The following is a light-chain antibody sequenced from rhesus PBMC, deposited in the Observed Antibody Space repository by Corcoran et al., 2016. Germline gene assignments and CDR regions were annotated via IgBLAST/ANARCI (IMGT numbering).Light chain of an antibody. CDR2: AAS. CDR3: QQHNSYPYT. CDR1: QGISSW. Sequence: DIQMTQSPSSLSASVGDRVTITCQASQGISSWLAWYQQKPGKAPKLLIYAASSLQSGGPSRFSGIGSGTDFTLTISSLQPEDFATYYGQQHNSYPYTFGQGTKVEIK. V-gene: IGKV1-33*02. J-gene: IGKJ2*01.